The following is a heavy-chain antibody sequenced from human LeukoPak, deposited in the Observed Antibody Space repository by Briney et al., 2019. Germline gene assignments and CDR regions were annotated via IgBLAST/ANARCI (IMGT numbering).Heavy chain of an antibody. J-gene: IGHJ3*02. CDR3: AKGLGEWNDGSDALDM. V-gene: IGHV3-23*01. CDR1: GFTFSSYA. D-gene: IGHD1-1*01. Sequence: GGSLRLSCAASGFTFSSYAMSWVRQAPGKGLEWVSTITASGGSTYYADSVKGRFTISRDNSKNTLYMQMNSPRAEDTALYYCAKGLGEWNDGSDALDMWGQGTMVTVSS. CDR2: ITASGGST.